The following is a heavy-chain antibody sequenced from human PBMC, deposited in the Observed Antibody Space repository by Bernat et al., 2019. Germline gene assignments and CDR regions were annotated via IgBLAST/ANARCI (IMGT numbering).Heavy chain of an antibody. CDR2: IRSKGNRYAT. CDR3: TGGPCAYGMDV. J-gene: IGHJ6*02. D-gene: IGHD1-26*01. CDR1: GFTFSGST. Sequence: EVQLVESGGGLLQPGGSLKLSCAASGFTFSGSTIHWVRQASGKGLEWVGRIRSKGNRYATAYVASVKGRFIISRDDSKNTAYLQMNSLKTEDTAVYYCTGGPCAYGMDVWGQGTTVTVSS. V-gene: IGHV3-73*01.